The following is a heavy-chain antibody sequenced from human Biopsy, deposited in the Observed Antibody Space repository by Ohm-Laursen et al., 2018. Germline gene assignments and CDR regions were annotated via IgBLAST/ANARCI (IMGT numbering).Heavy chain of an antibody. CDR1: GFSVSSYD. CDR2: ISETSSHI. V-gene: IGHV3-21*01. CDR3: ARDSSRRAREGGMDV. Sequence: SLRLSCAASGFSVSSYDMNWVRPAPGKGLAWISYISETSSHIYDADSVRGRFTVARDIAKNSLYLQLNSLRVEDTAVYYCARDSSRRAREGGMDVWGQGTTVTVSS. D-gene: IGHD6-6*01. J-gene: IGHJ6*02.